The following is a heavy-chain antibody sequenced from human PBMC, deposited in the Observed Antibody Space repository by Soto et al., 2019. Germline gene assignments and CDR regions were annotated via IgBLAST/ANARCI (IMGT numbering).Heavy chain of an antibody. V-gene: IGHV3-23*01. CDR2: MTGSGGDI. J-gene: IGHJ4*02. CDR1: GFSFSRYA. Sequence: PGGSLRLSCAASGFSFSRYAMMWVRQAPGKGPEWVAGMTGSGGDIRYADSVKGRFTISKDNSKNTLYLQMNSLRAEDTAIYYCAKDAVYNDGLWLVANWGQGTLVTVSS. CDR3: AKDAVYNDGLWLVAN. D-gene: IGHD5-12*01.